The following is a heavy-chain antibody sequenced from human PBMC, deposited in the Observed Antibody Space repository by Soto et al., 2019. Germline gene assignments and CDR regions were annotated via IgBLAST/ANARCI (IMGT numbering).Heavy chain of an antibody. CDR1: GGTFSSYA. Sequence: EASVKVSCKASGGTFSSYAISWVRQAPGQGLEWMGGIIPIFGTANYAQKFQGRVTITADESTSTAYMELSSLRSEDTAVYYCAIIAAAESGPLNYWGQGTLVTVSS. D-gene: IGHD6-13*01. CDR2: IIPIFGTA. J-gene: IGHJ4*02. V-gene: IGHV1-69*13. CDR3: AIIAAAESGPLNY.